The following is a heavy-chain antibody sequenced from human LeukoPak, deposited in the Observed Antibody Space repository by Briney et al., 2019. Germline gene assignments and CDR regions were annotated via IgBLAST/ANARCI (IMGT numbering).Heavy chain of an antibody. V-gene: IGHV3-7*01. J-gene: IGHJ4*02. Sequence: GGSLRLSCAAPGFTFSSYWMSWVRQAPGKGLEWVANIKQDGREKYYVDSVKGRFTISRDNAKNSLYLQMNSLRAEDTAVYYCARVRYDGTGYYSIFDYWGQGTLVTVSS. CDR3: ARVRYDGTGYYSIFDY. CDR1: GFTFSSYW. D-gene: IGHD3-22*01. CDR2: IKQDGREK.